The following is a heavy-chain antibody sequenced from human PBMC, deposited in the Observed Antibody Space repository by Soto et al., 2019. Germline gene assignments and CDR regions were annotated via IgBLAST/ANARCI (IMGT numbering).Heavy chain of an antibody. CDR2: ISSSSSYI. Sequence: SLRLSCAASGFTXSSYSMNWVRQAPMNVLEWVSSISSSSSYIYYADSVKGRFTISRDNAKNSLYLQMNSLRAEDTAVYYFARDLRAPRGHNAFDIWGQGTMVTVSS. V-gene: IGHV3-21*01. J-gene: IGHJ3*02. CDR3: ARDLRAPRGHNAFDI. CDR1: GFTXSSYS.